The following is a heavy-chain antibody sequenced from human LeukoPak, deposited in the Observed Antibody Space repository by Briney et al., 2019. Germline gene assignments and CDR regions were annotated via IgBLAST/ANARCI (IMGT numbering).Heavy chain of an antibody. CDR3: AIDWSPAVAGISSKGYFDY. D-gene: IGHD6-19*01. Sequence: GGSLRLSCAASGFTFSSYAMHWVRQAPGKGLEWVAVISYDGSNKYYADSVKGRFTISRDNSKNTLYLQMNSLRAEDTAVYYCAIDWSPAVAGISSKGYFDYWGQGILVTVSS. V-gene: IGHV3-30*04. CDR2: ISYDGSNK. J-gene: IGHJ4*02. CDR1: GFTFSSYA.